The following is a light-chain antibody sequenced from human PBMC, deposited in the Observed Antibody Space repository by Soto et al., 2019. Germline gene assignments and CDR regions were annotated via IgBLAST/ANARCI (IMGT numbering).Light chain of an antibody. CDR3: SSYTSSSTLYV. CDR1: SSDVGGLDS. J-gene: IGLJ1*01. V-gene: IGLV2-14*01. Sequence: QSALTQPASVSGSPGQSITISCTGTSSDVGGLDSVSWYQQHPGKAPKLIIYEVSNRPSGVSNRFSGSKSGDTASLTISGLHTEDEADYYCSSYTSSSTLYVFGTGTKVTVL. CDR2: EVS.